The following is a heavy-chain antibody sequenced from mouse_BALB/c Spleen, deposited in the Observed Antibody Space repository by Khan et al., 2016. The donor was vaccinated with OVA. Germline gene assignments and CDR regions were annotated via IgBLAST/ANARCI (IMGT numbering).Heavy chain of an antibody. CDR3: ARVGYSGTMDY. D-gene: IGHD2-14*01. Sequence: QIQLVQSGPELKKPGETVKISCKASGYTFTNYGMNWVKQAPGKGLKWMGWINTYTGEPTYVDDFKGRFAFSLETSASTAYLQINNLKNEDTATYCCARVGYSGTMDYWGQGTSVTVSS. J-gene: IGHJ4*01. V-gene: IGHV9-3-1*01. CDR2: INTYTGEP. CDR1: GYTFTNYG.